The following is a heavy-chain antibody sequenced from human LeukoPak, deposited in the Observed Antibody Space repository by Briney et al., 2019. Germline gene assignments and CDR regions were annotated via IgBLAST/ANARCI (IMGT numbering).Heavy chain of an antibody. CDR1: GYTFTSYD. J-gene: IGHJ4*02. CDR3: ARDKRLRLGELSSFGY. V-gene: IGHV1-8*03. Sequence: ASVKVSCKASGYTFTSYDINWVRQATGQGLEWMGWMNPNSGNTGYAQKFQGRVTITRNTSISTAYMELSSLRAEDTAVYYCARDKRLRLGELSSFGYWGQGTLVTVSS. D-gene: IGHD3-16*02. CDR2: MNPNSGNT.